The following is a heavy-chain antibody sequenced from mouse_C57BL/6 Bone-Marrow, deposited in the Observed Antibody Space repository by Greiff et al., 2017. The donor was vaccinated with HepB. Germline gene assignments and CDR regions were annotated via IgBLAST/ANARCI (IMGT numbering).Heavy chain of an antibody. V-gene: IGHV1-50*01. CDR3: AMSYYSNEMDY. D-gene: IGHD2-5*01. CDR2: IDPSDSYT. Sequence: QVQLQQPGAELVKPGASVKLSCKASGYTFTSYWMQWVKQRPGQGLEWIGEIDPSDSYTNYNQKFKGKATLTVDTSSSTAYMQLSSLTSEDSAVYYCAMSYYSNEMDYWGQGTSVTVSS. J-gene: IGHJ4*01. CDR1: GYTFTSYW.